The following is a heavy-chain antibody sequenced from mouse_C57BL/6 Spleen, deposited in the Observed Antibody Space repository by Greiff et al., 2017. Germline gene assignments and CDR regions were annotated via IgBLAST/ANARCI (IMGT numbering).Heavy chain of an antibody. J-gene: IGHJ2*01. CDR1: GYSFTGYY. CDR2: INPSTGGT. V-gene: IGHV1-42*01. CDR3: ARSWDY. Sequence: EVQGVESGPELVKPGASVKISCKASGYSFTGYYMNWVKQSPEKSLEWIGEINPSTGGTTYNQKFKAKATLTVDKSSSTAYMQLKSLTSEDSAVYYCARSWDYWGQGTTLTVSS.